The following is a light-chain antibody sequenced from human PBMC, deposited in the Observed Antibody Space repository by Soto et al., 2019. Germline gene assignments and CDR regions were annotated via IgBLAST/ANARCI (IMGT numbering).Light chain of an antibody. J-gene: IGKJ2*01. Sequence: EIVLTQSPGTLSLSPGERATLSCRASQSVSNNYLAWYQQKPGQAPRLVISDASRRSTCIPDRFSGSGSGTDFTLTISRLEPEDFAVYHCQQYGSSPPSIFGQRTKLEIK. CDR2: DAS. CDR1: QSVSNNY. V-gene: IGKV3-20*01. CDR3: QQYGSSPPSI.